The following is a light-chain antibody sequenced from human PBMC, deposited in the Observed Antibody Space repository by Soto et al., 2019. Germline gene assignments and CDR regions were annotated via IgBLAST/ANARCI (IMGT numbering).Light chain of an antibody. Sequence: EIVLTQSPATLSLSPGERATLSCRASQSVSTHLAWYQQKPGQSPRLLIYGGATRATDVPDRFSGSGSGTDFALTISRLEPEDSAVYYCQQYGGAPFTFGPGTRVDVK. CDR2: GGA. V-gene: IGKV3-20*01. CDR1: QSVSTH. CDR3: QQYGGAPFT. J-gene: IGKJ3*01.